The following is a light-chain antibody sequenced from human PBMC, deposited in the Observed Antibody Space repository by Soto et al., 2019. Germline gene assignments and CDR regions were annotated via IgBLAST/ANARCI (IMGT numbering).Light chain of an antibody. CDR2: DAS. V-gene: IGKV3-11*01. CDR3: QQRSNWPLT. CDR1: QSVSSY. Sequence: EIVLTQSPATLSLSPGERATLSCSASQSVSSYLAWYQQKPSQAPRLLIYDASNRATGIPARFSGSGSGTDFTLTISSLEPEDFAFYYCQQRSNWPLTFGGGTKVEIK. J-gene: IGKJ4*01.